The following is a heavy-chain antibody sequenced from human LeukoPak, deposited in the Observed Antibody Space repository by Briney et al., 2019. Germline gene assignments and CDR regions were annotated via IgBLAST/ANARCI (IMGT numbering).Heavy chain of an antibody. J-gene: IGHJ4*02. CDR3: ARGWGRITIFGVTTAGLNYFDY. Sequence: GASVKVSCKASGYTFTDYYMHWVRQAPGQGLEWMGWINPNSGGTHYGQKFQGRVTMTRDTSISTAYMDLSRLRSDDTAVYYCARGWGRITIFGVTTAGLNYFDYWGQGTLVTVSS. V-gene: IGHV1-2*02. D-gene: IGHD3-3*01. CDR2: INPNSGGT. CDR1: GYTFTDYY.